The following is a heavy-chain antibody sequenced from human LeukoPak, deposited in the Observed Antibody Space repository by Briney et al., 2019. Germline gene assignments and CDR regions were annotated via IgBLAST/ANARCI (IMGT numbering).Heavy chain of an antibody. J-gene: IGHJ4*02. D-gene: IGHD6-13*01. V-gene: IGHV3-30*03. CDR2: ISYDGSNK. CDR3: ARKLPAAGTFDY. CDR1: GFTFSSYG. Sequence: GRSLRLSCAASGFTFSSYGIHWVRQTPGKGLEWVALISYDGSNKYYADSVKGRFTISRDNSKNTLYLQMNSLRAEDTAVYYCARKLPAAGTFDYWGQGTLVTVSS.